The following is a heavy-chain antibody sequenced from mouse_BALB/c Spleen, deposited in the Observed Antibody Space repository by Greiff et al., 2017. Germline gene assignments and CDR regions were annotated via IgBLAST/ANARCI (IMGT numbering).Heavy chain of an antibody. J-gene: IGHJ4*01. Sequence: EVQLQQSGAELVKPGASVKLSCTASGFNIKDTYMHWVKQRPEQGLEWIGRIDPANGNTKYDPKFQGKATITADTSSNTAYLQLSSLTSEDTAVYYCARYDYDSYYYAMDYWGQGTSVTVSS. CDR1: GFNIKDTY. CDR2: IDPANGNT. CDR3: ARYDYDSYYYAMDY. D-gene: IGHD2-4*01. V-gene: IGHV14-3*02.